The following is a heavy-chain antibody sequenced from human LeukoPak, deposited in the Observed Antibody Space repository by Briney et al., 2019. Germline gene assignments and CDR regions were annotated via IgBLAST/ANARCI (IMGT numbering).Heavy chain of an antibody. CDR1: GYTFTSYD. V-gene: IGHV1-8*01. Sequence: GASVKVSCKASGYTFTSYDINWVRQATGQGLEWMGWMNPNSGNTGYAQKCQGRVTMTRNTSISTAYMELSSLRSEDTAVYYCGRALGAPLALQLGWFVPWGQGTQVTVSS. J-gene: IGHJ5*02. D-gene: IGHD2-2*01. CDR3: GRALGAPLALQLGWFVP. CDR2: MNPNSGNT.